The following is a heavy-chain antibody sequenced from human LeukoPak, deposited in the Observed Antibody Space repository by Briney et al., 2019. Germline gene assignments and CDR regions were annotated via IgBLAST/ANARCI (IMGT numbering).Heavy chain of an antibody. CDR1: GFTFSTFA. V-gene: IGHV3-23*01. Sequence: GGSLRLSCTASGFTFSTFAMGWVRQAPGKGLQWVSGISGSGDTTYYADSVKGRFAIPRDNSENTLYLQMNRLRDEDTAVYHCAKDFLGTVPDVFDIWGQGTMVTVSS. CDR2: ISGSGDTT. J-gene: IGHJ3*02. CDR3: AKDFLGTVPDVFDI. D-gene: IGHD7-27*01.